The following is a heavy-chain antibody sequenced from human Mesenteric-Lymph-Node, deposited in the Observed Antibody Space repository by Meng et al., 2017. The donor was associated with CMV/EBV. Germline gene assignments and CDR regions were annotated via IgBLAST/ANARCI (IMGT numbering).Heavy chain of an antibody. CDR2: IYDDDST. J-gene: IGHJ5*02. V-gene: IGHV3-66*02. D-gene: IGHD6-19*01. Sequence: ETLSLTCAVYGGSFSGYYWSWIRQPPGKGLEWVSVIYDDDSTYYADSVKGRFTISRDNSKNTLYLQMNSLRTEDTAVYYCARLIAVAGTWGQGTLVTVSS. CDR1: GGSFSGYY. CDR3: ARLIAVAGT.